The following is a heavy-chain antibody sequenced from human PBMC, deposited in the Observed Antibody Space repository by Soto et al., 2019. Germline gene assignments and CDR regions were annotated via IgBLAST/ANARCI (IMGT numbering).Heavy chain of an antibody. Sequence: SETLSLTCTVSGGSVSSGGYFWSWIRQPPGEGLEWIGHIYNSGSTYSNPSLRGRVTISVDTSKSQFSLKVSSVTAADTAVYYCARGPGADKIDCWGQGTLVTVSS. V-gene: IGHV4-30-4*01. CDR1: GGSVSSGGYF. CDR3: ARGPGADKIDC. J-gene: IGHJ4*02. CDR2: IYNSGST.